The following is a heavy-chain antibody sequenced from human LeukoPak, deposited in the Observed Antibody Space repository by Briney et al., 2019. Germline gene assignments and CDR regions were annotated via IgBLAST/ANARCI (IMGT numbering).Heavy chain of an antibody. CDR3: AKLEVRGVIPPYFDY. Sequence: GGSLRLSCAASGFTFSSYAMSWVRQAPGKGLEWVSAISGSGGSTYYADSVKGRFTIPRDNSKNTLYLQMNSLRAEDTAVYYCAKLEVRGVIPPYFDYWGQGTPVTVSS. J-gene: IGHJ4*02. CDR1: GFTFSSYA. D-gene: IGHD3-10*01. V-gene: IGHV3-23*01. CDR2: ISGSGGST.